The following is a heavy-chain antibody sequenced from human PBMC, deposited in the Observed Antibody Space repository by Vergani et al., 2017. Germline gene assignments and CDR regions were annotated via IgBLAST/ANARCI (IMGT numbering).Heavy chain of an antibody. CDR2: INPNSGGT. Sequence: QVQLVQSGAEVKKPGASVKVSCKASGYTFTGYYMHWVRQAPGQGLEWMGWINPNSGGTNYAQKFQGRVTMTRDTSIRTAYMELSRLRSDDTAVYYCARGGDIVVVVAATPGPFDYWGQGTLVTVSS. CDR3: ARGGDIVVVVAATPGPFDY. D-gene: IGHD2-15*01. V-gene: IGHV1-2*02. CDR1: GYTFTGYY. J-gene: IGHJ4*02.